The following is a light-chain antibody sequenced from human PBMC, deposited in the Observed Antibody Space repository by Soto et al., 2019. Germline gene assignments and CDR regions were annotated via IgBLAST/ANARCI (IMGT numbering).Light chain of an antibody. Sequence: DTQMTQSPSSLSASVGYRVTITCRASQSITDYLNWYQQKPGKAPKLLIYAASSLQSGVPSRFSASGSGTDFTLTISRLQPEDFATYFCQQTYITPFTFGQGTRLETK. J-gene: IGKJ5*01. CDR2: AAS. V-gene: IGKV1-39*01. CDR3: QQTYITPFT. CDR1: QSITDY.